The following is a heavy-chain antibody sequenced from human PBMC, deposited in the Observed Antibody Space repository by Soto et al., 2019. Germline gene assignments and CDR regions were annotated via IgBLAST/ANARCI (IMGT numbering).Heavy chain of an antibody. CDR3: ARGGSAYVWFNEF. Sequence: QEQLVQSGAEVKKPGSSVKVSCKASGGLFSSYAISWVRQAPGQGLEWMGGIIPVFGTANYAQKFQGRVTITADESANTAYMELNSLRSEDTAMYYWARGGSAYVWFNEFWGQGTLVTVSS. J-gene: IGHJ4*02. CDR1: GGLFSSYA. CDR2: IIPVFGTA. V-gene: IGHV1-69*01. D-gene: IGHD3-22*01.